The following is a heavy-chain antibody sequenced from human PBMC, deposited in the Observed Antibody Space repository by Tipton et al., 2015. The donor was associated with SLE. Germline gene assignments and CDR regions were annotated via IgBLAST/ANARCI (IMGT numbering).Heavy chain of an antibody. CDR3: ARVKLSYYFDY. CDR2: IWYDGSNK. Sequence: SGFTFSSYGMHWVRQAPGKGLEWVAVIWYDGSNKYYADSVKGRFTISRDNSKNTLYLQMNSLRADDTAVYYCARVKLSYYFDYWGQGTLVTVSS. D-gene: IGHD1-1*01. V-gene: IGHV3-33*01. CDR1: GFTFSSYG. J-gene: IGHJ4*02.